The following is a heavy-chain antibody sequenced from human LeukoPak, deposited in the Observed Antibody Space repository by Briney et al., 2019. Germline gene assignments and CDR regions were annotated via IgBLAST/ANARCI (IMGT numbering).Heavy chain of an antibody. CDR1: GFTFSSYA. Sequence: GGSLRLSCAASGFTFSSYAMSWVRQAPGKGLEWVSAISGSGGSTYYADSVKGRFTISRDNSKNTLYLQMNSLRAEDTAVYYCANDRQSIVVVIIDYWGQGTLVTVSS. V-gene: IGHV3-23*01. J-gene: IGHJ4*02. CDR3: ANDRQSIVVVIIDY. CDR2: ISGSGGST. D-gene: IGHD3-22*01.